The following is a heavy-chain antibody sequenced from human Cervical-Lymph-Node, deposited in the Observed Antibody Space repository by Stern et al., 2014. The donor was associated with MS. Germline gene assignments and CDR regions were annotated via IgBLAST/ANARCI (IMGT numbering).Heavy chain of an antibody. V-gene: IGHV3-30*01. D-gene: IGHD2-15*01. J-gene: IGHJ4*02. CDR2: ISYDGSNK. CDR3: ARDGFCSGGSCYSGFDY. CDR1: GFTFSSYA. Sequence: VQLVQSWGGVVQPGRSLRLSCAASGFTFSSYAMHWVRQAPGKGLEWVAVISYDGSNKYYADSVKGRFTISRDNSKNTLYLQMNSLRAEDTAVYYCARDGFCSGGSCYSGFDYWGQGTLVTVSS.